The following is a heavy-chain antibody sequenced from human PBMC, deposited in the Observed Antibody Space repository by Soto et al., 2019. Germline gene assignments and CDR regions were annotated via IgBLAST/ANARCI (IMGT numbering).Heavy chain of an antibody. D-gene: IGHD3-3*01. CDR1: GGSINSYY. J-gene: IGHJ4*02. Sequence: PSETLSLTCTVSGGSINSYYWNWVRQPPGKGLEWIGYIYYNGSTNYNPSLKSRVTISVDTSKNQFSLKLSSVTAADTAVYYCAGNVLRFLEWSYWGQGTLVTVPS. CDR2: IYYNGST. CDR3: AGNVLRFLEWSY. V-gene: IGHV4-59*08.